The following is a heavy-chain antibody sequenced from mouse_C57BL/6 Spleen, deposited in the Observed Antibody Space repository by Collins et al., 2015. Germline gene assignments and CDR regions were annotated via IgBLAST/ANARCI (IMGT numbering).Heavy chain of an antibody. CDR3: ARSLAYYRDYYAMDY. CDR1: GFSLTGYG. D-gene: IGHD2-14*01. V-gene: IGHV2-6-7*01. Sequence: QVQLKESGPGLVAPSQSLSITCTVSGFSLTGYGVNWVRQPPGKGLEWLGMIWGDGSTDYNSALKSRLSISKDNSKSQVFLKMNSLQTDDTARYYCARSLAYYRDYYAMDYWGQGTSVTVSS. CDR2: IWGDGST. J-gene: IGHJ4*01.